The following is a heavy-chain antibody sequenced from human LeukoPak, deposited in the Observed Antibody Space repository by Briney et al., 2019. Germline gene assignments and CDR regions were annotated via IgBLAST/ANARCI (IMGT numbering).Heavy chain of an antibody. CDR1: GFTFSDHY. J-gene: IGHJ4*02. CDR3: TRGDYYDTSGYYFLFDY. V-gene: IGHV3-72*01. CDR2: SRNKANSHTT. D-gene: IGHD3-22*01. Sequence: PGGSLRLSCAASGFTFSDHYMDWVRQAPGKGLEWVGRSRNKANSHTTEYAASVKGRFTISRDDSKSIAYLQMNSLKTEDTAVYYCTRGDYYDTSGYYFLFDYWGQGTLVTVSS.